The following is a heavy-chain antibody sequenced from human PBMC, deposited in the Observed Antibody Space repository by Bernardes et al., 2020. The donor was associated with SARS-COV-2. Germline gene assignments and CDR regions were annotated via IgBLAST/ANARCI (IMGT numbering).Heavy chain of an antibody. CDR2: LRRKAHSYAT. J-gene: IGHJ3*02. Sequence: GGPLHLSCAASGFTFRGSALYWVRQASGPGLAWVGRLRRKAHSYATAYAASVKGRFTISRDDSKNTAYLQMNSLKTEDTALYYCTRVPPYANSWWDAFDIWGQGTMVT. V-gene: IGHV3-73*01. D-gene: IGHD6-13*01. CDR3: TRVPPYANSWWDAFDI. CDR1: GFTFRGSA.